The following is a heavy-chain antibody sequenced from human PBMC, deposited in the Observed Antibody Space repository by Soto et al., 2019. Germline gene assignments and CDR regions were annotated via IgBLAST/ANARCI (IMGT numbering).Heavy chain of an antibody. Sequence: DSVKVSCNASGSTSTSYVISWVRQAPGQGLEWMGWISAYNGNTNYAQKLQGRVTMTTDTSTSTAYMELRSLRSDDAAVYYCASTDGDYDWHVYWGQGTLVTVSS. D-gene: IGHD4-17*01. CDR3: ASTDGDYDWHVY. J-gene: IGHJ4*02. CDR1: GSTSTSYV. CDR2: ISAYNGNT. V-gene: IGHV1-18*01.